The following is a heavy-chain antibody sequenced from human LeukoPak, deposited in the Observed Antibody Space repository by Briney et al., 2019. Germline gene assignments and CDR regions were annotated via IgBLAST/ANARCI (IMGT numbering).Heavy chain of an antibody. J-gene: IGHJ6*02. CDR2: INPSGGST. CDR1: GYTFTSYY. CDR3: ARDIAVATLPYGMDV. D-gene: IGHD6-19*01. V-gene: IGHV1-46*01. Sequence: GASVKVSCEASGYTFTSYYMHWVRQAPGQGLEWMGIINPSGGSTSYAQKFQGRVTMTRDTSTSTVYMELSSLRSEDTAVYYCARDIAVATLPYGMDVWGQGTTVTVSS.